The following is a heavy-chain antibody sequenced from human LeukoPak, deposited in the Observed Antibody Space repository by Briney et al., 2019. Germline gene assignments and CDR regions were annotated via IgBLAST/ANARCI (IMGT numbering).Heavy chain of an antibody. D-gene: IGHD4-17*01. CDR3: AREREGPYGYLDY. J-gene: IGHJ4*02. Sequence: PSETLSLTCTVSGGSISSASYYWSWIRQPAGKGLQWIGRIYTSGSTYYNPSLKSRVTISVDMSKNQFSLKLSSVTAADTAVYYCAREREGPYGYLDYWGQGILVTVSS. CDR2: IYTSGST. V-gene: IGHV4-61*02. CDR1: GGSISSASYY.